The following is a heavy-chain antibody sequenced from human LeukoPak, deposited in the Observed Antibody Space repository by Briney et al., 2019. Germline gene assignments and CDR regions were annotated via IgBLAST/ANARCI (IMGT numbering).Heavy chain of an antibody. Sequence: SETLSLTCTVSGGSVTTDYWSWIRQPPGKGLEWIGYFSYSGSTNYNPSLKSRVTISVDTSKNQFSLKLSSVTAADTAVYYCARPGSINGWYIFDYWGQGTLVTVSS. D-gene: IGHD6-19*01. CDR3: ARPGSINGWYIFDY. V-gene: IGHV4-59*08. CDR2: FSYSGST. CDR1: GGSVTTDY. J-gene: IGHJ4*02.